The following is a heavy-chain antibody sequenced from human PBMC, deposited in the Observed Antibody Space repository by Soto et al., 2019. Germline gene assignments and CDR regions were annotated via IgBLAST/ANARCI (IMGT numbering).Heavy chain of an antibody. CDR1: GGSIRRFF. J-gene: IGHJ4*02. D-gene: IGHD3-16*01. Sequence: SETLSLTCSVSGGSIRRFFWSWLRQPPGKGLEYLGYIYDSGNTYYNPSLKSRVTTSVDTSKSQFSLKLSSVIAADTAVYYCARGIGDVHFDYWGQGTVVTVSS. CDR3: ARGIGDVHFDY. CDR2: IYDSGNT. V-gene: IGHV4-59*01.